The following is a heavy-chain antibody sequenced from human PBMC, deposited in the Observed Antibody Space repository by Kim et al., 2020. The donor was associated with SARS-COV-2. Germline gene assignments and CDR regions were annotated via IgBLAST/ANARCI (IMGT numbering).Heavy chain of an antibody. D-gene: IGHD6-13*01. Sequence: GGSLRLSCAASGFTFSSYGMHWVRQAPGKGLEWVAVIWYDGSNKYYADSVKGRFTISRDNSKNTLYLQMNSLRAEDTAVYYCAKDLGAAAGTKDYWGQGTLVTVSS. CDR1: GFTFSSYG. CDR3: AKDLGAAAGTKDY. V-gene: IGHV3-33*06. CDR2: IWYDGSNK. J-gene: IGHJ4*02.